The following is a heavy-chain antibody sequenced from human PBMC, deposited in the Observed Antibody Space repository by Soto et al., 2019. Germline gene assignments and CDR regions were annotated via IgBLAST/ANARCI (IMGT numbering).Heavy chain of an antibody. CDR3: AKRGYDSSGYDY. D-gene: IGHD3-22*01. CDR1: GFTFSSYA. Sequence: EVQLLESGGGLVQPGGSLRLSCAASGFTFSSYAMSWVRQAPGKGLEWVSAISGSGGRTYYADSVKGRFTISRDNSKNTLYLQMNSLRAEDTAVYYCAKRGYDSSGYDYWGQGTLVTVSS. J-gene: IGHJ4*02. CDR2: ISGSGGRT. V-gene: IGHV3-23*01.